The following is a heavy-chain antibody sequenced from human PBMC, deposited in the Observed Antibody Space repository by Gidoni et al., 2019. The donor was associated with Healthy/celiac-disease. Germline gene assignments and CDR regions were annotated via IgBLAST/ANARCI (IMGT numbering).Heavy chain of an antibody. Sequence: QVQLQESGPGLVKPSEPLSLTCTVSGGSISSYYWSWIRQPPGKGLEWIGYIYYSGSTNYNPSLKSRVTISVDTSKNQFSLKLSSVTAADTAVYYCARHCDSGSYYEDYWGQGTLVTVSS. CDR3: ARHCDSGSYYEDY. D-gene: IGHD1-26*01. J-gene: IGHJ4*02. CDR1: GGSISSYY. CDR2: IYYSGST. V-gene: IGHV4-59*08.